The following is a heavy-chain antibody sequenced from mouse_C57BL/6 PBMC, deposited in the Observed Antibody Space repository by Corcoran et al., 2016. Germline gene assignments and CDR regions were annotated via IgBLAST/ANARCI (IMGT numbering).Heavy chain of an antibody. V-gene: IGHV14-1*01. CDR2: IDPEDGDT. D-gene: IGHD1-1*01. Sequence: EVQLQQSGAELVRPGASVKLSCTASGFNIKDYYMHWVKQRPEQGLEWIGSIDPEDGDTEYAPKFQGKATMTADTSSNTGYLQLSSLTSEDTAVYYCTTYYGSGFAYWGQGTLVTVSA. CDR3: TTYYGSGFAY. CDR1: GFNIKDYY. J-gene: IGHJ3*01.